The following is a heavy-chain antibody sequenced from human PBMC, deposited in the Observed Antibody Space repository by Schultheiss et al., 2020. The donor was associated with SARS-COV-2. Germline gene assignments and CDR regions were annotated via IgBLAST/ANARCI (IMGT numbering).Heavy chain of an antibody. V-gene: IGHV3-23*01. D-gene: IGHD4-23*01. CDR3: ARVETVATFFDY. Sequence: GGSLRLSCAASGFTFSSYAMSWVRQAPGKGLEWVSAISGSGSDTDYTDSVKGRFTVSRDNSKNTLSLQMNSLRAEDTAVYFCARVETVATFFDYWGQGTPVTVSS. J-gene: IGHJ4*02. CDR1: GFTFSSYA. CDR2: ISGSGSDT.